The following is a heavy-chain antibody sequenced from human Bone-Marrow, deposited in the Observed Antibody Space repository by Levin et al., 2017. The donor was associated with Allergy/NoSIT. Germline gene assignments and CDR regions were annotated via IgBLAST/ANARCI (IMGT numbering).Heavy chain of an antibody. CDR1: GGTFSGDA. Sequence: KISCKASGGTFSGDAISWVRQAPGQGLEWMGTIITVYGTVKYAQMFQGRVTITADESTSTVYLHLISLRSEDTAVYYCAWQAPLGYHFGWRWVDPWGQGTLITVSS. V-gene: IGHV1-69*15. CDR2: IITVYGTV. J-gene: IGHJ5*02. D-gene: IGHD5-18*01. CDR3: AWQAPLGYHFGWRWVDP.